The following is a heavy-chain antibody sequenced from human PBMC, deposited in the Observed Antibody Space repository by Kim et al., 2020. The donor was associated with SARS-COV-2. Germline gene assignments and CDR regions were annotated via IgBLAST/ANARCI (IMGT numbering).Heavy chain of an antibody. Sequence: SVKVSCKASGGTFSSYAISWVRQAPGQGLEWMGGIIPIFGTANYAQKFQGRVTITADESTSTAYMELSSLRSEDTAVYYCARETGLRVPAAPDYYYYGMDVWGQGTTVTVSS. CDR3: ARETGLRVPAAPDYYYYGMDV. V-gene: IGHV1-69*13. CDR1: GGTFSSYA. CDR2: IIPIFGTA. J-gene: IGHJ6*02. D-gene: IGHD2-2*01.